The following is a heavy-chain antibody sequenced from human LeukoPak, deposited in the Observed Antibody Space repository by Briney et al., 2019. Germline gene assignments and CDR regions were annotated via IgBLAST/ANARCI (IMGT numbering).Heavy chain of an antibody. CDR2: IWYDGSNK. CDR1: GFTFSSYG. D-gene: IGHD3-22*01. CDR3: AKDFYYDSSNYD. V-gene: IGHV3-33*06. Sequence: GGSLRLSCAASGFTFSSYGMHWVRQAPGKGLQWVALIWYDGSNKYYADSVEGRFTISRDNSKNTLYPHMDSLRAEDTAVYYCAKDFYYDSSNYDWGQGTLVTVSS. J-gene: IGHJ4*02.